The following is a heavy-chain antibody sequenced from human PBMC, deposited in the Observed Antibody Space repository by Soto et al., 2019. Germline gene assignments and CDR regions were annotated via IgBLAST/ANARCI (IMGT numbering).Heavy chain of an antibody. V-gene: IGHV3-11*03. Sequence: QVRLLESGGGLVNPGGSLRLSCAASGFSFSDYYMTWIRQAPGKGLEWVSRISNSGEDTNYADSVQGRFTISRDNGENSLYLKMTSLRAEDTAVYYCTRHLRARGIVHDVFDIWGQGTMVTVSS. CDR2: ISNSGEDT. D-gene: IGHD2-8*01. CDR1: GFSFSDYY. J-gene: IGHJ3*02. CDR3: TRHLRARGIVHDVFDI.